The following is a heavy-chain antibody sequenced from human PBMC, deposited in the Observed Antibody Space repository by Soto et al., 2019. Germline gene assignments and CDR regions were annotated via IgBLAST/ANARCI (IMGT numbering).Heavy chain of an antibody. J-gene: IGHJ5*02. D-gene: IGHD4-4*01. CDR3: AKGSLQWCSPRGPCYPLDL. CDR1: GFPFSNYA. CDR2: NADSCDDA. V-gene: IGHV3-23*01. Sequence: GGPLSPPCTPPGFPFSNYAMTWVRQPPAKGLEWISANADSCDDAIYAGAVSGCFTMSRDNSKNILYLKMNSLRVEDTARYFCAKGSLQWCSPRGPCYPLDLWGQGVPVTVSS.